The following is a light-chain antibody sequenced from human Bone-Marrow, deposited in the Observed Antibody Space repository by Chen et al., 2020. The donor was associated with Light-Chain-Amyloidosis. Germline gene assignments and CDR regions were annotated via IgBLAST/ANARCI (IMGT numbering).Light chain of an antibody. CDR2: EVS. Sequence: DVVMTQSPLSLPVTLGQPAPISCRSSQCLVHRDGNTYLIWFHQRPGQSPRRLIYEVSKRDSGVPDRFSGSGSGTDFTLKISRVEAEDVGLYYCRQGTDWPPYTFGQGTKLEIK. V-gene: IGKV2-30*02. J-gene: IGKJ2*01. CDR3: RQGTDWPPYT. CDR1: QCLVHRDGNTY.